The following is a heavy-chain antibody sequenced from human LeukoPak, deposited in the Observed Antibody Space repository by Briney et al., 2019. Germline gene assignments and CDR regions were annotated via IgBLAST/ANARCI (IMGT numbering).Heavy chain of an antibody. Sequence: SETLSLTCTVSGGSIRSSSYYWGWIRQPPGKGLEWIGSIYYSGSTYYNPSLKSRVTISVDTSKNQFSLKLSSVTAADTAVYYCARRVVVVAATGNWFDPWGQGTLVTVSS. CDR1: GGSIRSSSYY. CDR3: ARRVVVVAATGNWFDP. CDR2: IYYSGST. D-gene: IGHD2-15*01. V-gene: IGHV4-39*01. J-gene: IGHJ5*02.